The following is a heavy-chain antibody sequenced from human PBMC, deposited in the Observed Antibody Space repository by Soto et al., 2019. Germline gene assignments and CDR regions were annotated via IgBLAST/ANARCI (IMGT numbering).Heavy chain of an antibody. CDR2: INAYNGNT. Sequence: QVQLVQSGAEEKKPGASVKVTCKASGYTFTSYAMHWVRQAPGQRLEWMGWINAYNGNTKYAQKFQGRVSITRATTATTAYMDLSSLRSEDTAVNFSDRSIGVVTALDYWGQGTLVTVSS. D-gene: IGHD2-21*02. J-gene: IGHJ4*02. V-gene: IGHV1-3*05. CDR1: GYTFTSYA. CDR3: DRSIGVVTALDY.